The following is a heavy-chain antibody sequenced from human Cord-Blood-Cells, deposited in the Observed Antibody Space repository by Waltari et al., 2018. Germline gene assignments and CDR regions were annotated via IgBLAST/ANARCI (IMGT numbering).Heavy chain of an antibody. J-gene: IGHJ4*02. CDR1: GYTFTSYY. CDR3: ARASPHGSYLFY. CDR2: IHPSGGST. D-gene: IGHD1-26*01. V-gene: IGHV1-46*01. Sequence: QVQLVQSGAEVKKPGASVKVSCKASGYTFTSYYMHWVRQAPGQGLEWMGIIHPSGGSTSYEQKFQGRVTMTRDTSTSTVYMELSSLRSEDTAVYYCARASPHGSYLFYWGQGTLVTVSS.